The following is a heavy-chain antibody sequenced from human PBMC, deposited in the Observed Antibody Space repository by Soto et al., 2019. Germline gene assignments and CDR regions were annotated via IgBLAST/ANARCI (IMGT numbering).Heavy chain of an antibody. CDR1: GFTFSSYS. Sequence: EVQLVESGGGLVQPGGSLRLSCAASGFTFSSYSMNWVRQAPGKGLEWVSSISSSSSYIYYADSVKGRFTISRDNAKNSLYLQMNSLRAEDTAVYYCARDPWFGERYYYYMDVWGKGTTVTVSS. J-gene: IGHJ6*03. CDR3: ARDPWFGERYYYYMDV. D-gene: IGHD3-10*01. V-gene: IGHV3-21*01. CDR2: ISSSSSYI.